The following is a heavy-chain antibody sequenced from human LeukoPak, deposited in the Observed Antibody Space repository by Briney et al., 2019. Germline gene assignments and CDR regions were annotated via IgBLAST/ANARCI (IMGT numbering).Heavy chain of an antibody. J-gene: IGHJ4*02. CDR3: ARDGPTAAPFDY. D-gene: IGHD2-2*01. Sequence: GASVKVSCKASGYRFTSYDMHWVRQAPGQGLEWMGIFNPSGGSTSYAQRFQGRVAMTRDTSTTTVYMEVNSLTSEDTAVYFCARDGPTAAPFDYWGQGTLVTVSS. CDR2: FNPSGGST. V-gene: IGHV1-46*01. CDR1: GYRFTSYD.